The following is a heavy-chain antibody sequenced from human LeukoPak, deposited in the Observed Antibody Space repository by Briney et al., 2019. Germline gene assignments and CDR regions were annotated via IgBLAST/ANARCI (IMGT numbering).Heavy chain of an antibody. CDR3: ARGATSLSYFDS. V-gene: IGHV4-59*01. CDR2: ISYSGST. CDR1: GGSINSYY. Sequence: SETLSLTCTVSGGSINSYYWRWVRQPPGKGLEWIAYISYSGSTNYNPSLKSRVAMSVDTSKNQFSLKLSSVTAADTAVYYCARGATSLSYFDSRGQGTLVTVSS. D-gene: IGHD2/OR15-2a*01. J-gene: IGHJ4*02.